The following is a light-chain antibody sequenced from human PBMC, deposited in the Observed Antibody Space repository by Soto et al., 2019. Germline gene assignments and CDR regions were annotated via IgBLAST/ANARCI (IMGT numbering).Light chain of an antibody. CDR3: QQSYRTPLT. CDR2: AAS. Sequence: DIQMTQSPSSLSASVGVRVTITCRASQSISSYLNWYQQKPGKAPKLLIYAASSLQSGVPSRLSGSGSGTDFTLTISSLQPEDFATYYCQQSYRTPLTFGGGTKVEIK. CDR1: QSISSY. V-gene: IGKV1-39*01. J-gene: IGKJ4*01.